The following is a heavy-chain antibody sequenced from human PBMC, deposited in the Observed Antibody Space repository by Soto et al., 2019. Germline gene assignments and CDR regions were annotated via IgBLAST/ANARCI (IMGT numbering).Heavy chain of an antibody. CDR3: AKDRAIFGNNDNYYGMDV. J-gene: IGHJ6*02. CDR2: ISYDGSNK. Sequence: PGGSLRLSCAASGFTFSSYGMHWVRQAPGKGLEWVAVISYDGSNKYYADSVKGRFTISRDNSKNTLYLKMNSLRAEDTAVYYCAKDRAIFGNNDNYYGMDVWGQGTTVTVSS. V-gene: IGHV3-30*18. CDR1: GFTFSSYG. D-gene: IGHD3-3*01.